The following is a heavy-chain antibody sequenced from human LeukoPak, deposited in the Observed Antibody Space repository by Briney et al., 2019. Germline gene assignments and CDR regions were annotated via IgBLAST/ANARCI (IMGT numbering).Heavy chain of an antibody. CDR1: GYTFTSYG. CDR3: ARSRDYYDSSGYESDY. J-gene: IGHJ4*02. V-gene: IGHV1-18*04. D-gene: IGHD3-22*01. Sequence: ASVKVSCKASGYTFTSYGISWVRQAPGQGLEWVAWISAYNSNKNSAEKFRGRVTMTIDTSTSTAYMELRSLKSDDTAVYYCARSRDYYDSSGYESDYWGQGTLVTVSS. CDR2: ISAYNSNK.